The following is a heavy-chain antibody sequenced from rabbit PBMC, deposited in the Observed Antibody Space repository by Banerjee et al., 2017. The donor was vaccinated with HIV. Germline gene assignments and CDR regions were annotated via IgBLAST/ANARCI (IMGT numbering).Heavy chain of an antibody. CDR2: IYAGKGST. J-gene: IGHJ6*01. V-gene: IGHV1S7*01. CDR1: GFDFSSYY. CDR3: ARGIYAGYAGYGYATLYGMDL. D-gene: IGHD6-1*01. Sequence: QLKETGGGLVQPGGSLTLSCKASGFDFSSYYMSWVRQAPGKGLEWIGIIYAGKGSTDYASWVNGRFTISSDNAQNTVDLQMNSLTAADTATYFCARGIYAGYAGYGYATLYGMDLWGPGTLVTVS.